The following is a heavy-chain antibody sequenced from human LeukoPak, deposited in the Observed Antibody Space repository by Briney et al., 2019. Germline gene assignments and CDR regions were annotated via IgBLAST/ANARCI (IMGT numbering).Heavy chain of an antibody. V-gene: IGHV3-23*01. CDR1: GITLSNYG. J-gene: IGHJ4*02. CDR3: AKRGVVIRVFLVGFHKEAYYFDS. CDR2: LSGSGGGT. Sequence: GGSLRLSCAVSGITLSNYGMSWVRQAPGKGLEGVAGLSGSGGGTNYADSVQGRFTISRDNPKNTLYLQMNSLRAEDTAVYFCAKRGVVIRVFLVGFHKEAYYFDSWGQGALVTVSS. D-gene: IGHD3-10*01.